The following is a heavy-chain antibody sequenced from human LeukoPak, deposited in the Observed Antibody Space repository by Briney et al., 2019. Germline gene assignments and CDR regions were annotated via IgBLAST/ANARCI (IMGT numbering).Heavy chain of an antibody. D-gene: IGHD3-10*01. V-gene: IGHV3-33*08. J-gene: IGHJ4*02. CDR3: ARDGRDRILWFGELANAFDY. CDR2: IWYDGSNK. Sequence: PGGSLRLSCAASGFTFSSYGMHWVRQAPGKGLEWVAVIWYDGSNKYYADSVKGRFTISRDNSKNTLYLQMNSLRAEDTAVYYCARDGRDRILWFGELANAFDYWGQGTLVTVSS. CDR1: GFTFSSYG.